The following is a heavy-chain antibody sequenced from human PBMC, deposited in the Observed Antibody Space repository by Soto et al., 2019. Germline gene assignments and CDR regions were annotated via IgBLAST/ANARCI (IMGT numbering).Heavy chain of an antibody. D-gene: IGHD6-19*01. Sequence: QVQLVQSGAEVKKPGSSVKVSCKASGGTFSNYAISWVRQAPGQGLEWMGGIVPIFGTTYYAQKFQGRVAIIADDATTTGYLELSSVRSEDTARYYGATVEAVAGIYNYHGLDVWGQGTAVSVSS. CDR2: IVPIFGTT. CDR3: ATVEAVAGIYNYHGLDV. CDR1: GGTFSNYA. J-gene: IGHJ6*02. V-gene: IGHV1-69*12.